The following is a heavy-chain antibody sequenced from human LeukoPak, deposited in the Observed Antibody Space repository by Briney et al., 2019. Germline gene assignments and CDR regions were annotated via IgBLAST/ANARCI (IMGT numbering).Heavy chain of an antibody. CDR3: AKPRESYYDFWSGSGAFDI. V-gene: IGHV3-23*01. CDR2: ISGSGGST. D-gene: IGHD3-3*01. Sequence: RGGSLRLSCAASGFTFSSYAMSWVRQAPGKGLEWVSAISGSGGSTYYADSVKGRFTISRDNSKNTLYLQMNSLRAEDTAVYYCAKPRESYYDFWSGSGAFDIWGQGTMVTVSS. J-gene: IGHJ3*02. CDR1: GFTFSSYA.